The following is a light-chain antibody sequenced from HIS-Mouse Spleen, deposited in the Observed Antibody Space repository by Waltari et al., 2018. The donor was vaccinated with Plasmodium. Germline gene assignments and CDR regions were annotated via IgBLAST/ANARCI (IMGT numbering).Light chain of an antibody. CDR3: QQLNSYPLT. Sequence: DIQLTQSPSFLSASVGDRVTITCRASPGISSSLAWYQQKPGKAPKILIYAASTLQSGVPSSFSGSGSGTEFTLKISSLQAEDFATYYCQQLNSYPLTFGGGTKVEIK. J-gene: IGKJ4*01. V-gene: IGKV1-9*01. CDR2: AAS. CDR1: PGISSS.